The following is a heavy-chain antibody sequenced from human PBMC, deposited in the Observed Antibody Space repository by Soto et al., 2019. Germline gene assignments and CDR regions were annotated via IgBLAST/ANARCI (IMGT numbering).Heavy chain of an antibody. CDR1: GFTFSSSG. D-gene: IGHD5-18*01. V-gene: IGHV3-33*01. Sequence: RRLSCAASGFTFSSSGMQWVRQAPCKVLEWVAVIWYDGSNKYYADSVKGRFTISRDNSKNTLYLQMKRLRAEDTAVYYCARGARTPLWLIDYGGQGTLFTVSS. CDR2: IWYDGSNK. CDR3: ARGARTPLWLIDY. J-gene: IGHJ4*02.